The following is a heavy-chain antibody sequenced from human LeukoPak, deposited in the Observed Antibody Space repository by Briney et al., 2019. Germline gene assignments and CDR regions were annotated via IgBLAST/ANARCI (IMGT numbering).Heavy chain of an antibody. V-gene: IGHV3-30*01. D-gene: IGHD1-26*01. J-gene: IGHJ4*02. CDR2: ISYDGSNK. CDR3: ARDMRKDSGSLLDY. Sequence: PGRSLRLSCAASGFTFSSYAMHWVRQAPGKGLEWVAVISYDGSNKYYADSVKGRFTISRHNSKNTLYLQMNSLRAEDTAVYYCARDMRKDSGSLLDYWGQGTLVTVSS. CDR1: GFTFSSYA.